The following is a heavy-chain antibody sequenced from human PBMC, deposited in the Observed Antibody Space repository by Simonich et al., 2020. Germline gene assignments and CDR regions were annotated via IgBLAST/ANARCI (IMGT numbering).Heavy chain of an antibody. D-gene: IGHD5-18*01. Sequence: EVQLVESGGGLVKPGGSLRLSCAASGFTFSSYSMNWVRQAPGKVLEWVSSISSSSSYIYYADSVKGRFTIARDNAKNSLYLQMNSLRAEDTAVYYCARDVDTAMVFDYWGQGTLVTVSS. CDR1: GFTFSSYS. CDR2: ISSSSSYI. V-gene: IGHV3-21*01. J-gene: IGHJ4*02. CDR3: ARDVDTAMVFDY.